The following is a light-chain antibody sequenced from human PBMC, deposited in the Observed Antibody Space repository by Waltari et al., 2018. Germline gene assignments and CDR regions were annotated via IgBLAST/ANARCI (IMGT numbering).Light chain of an antibody. Sequence: IALTQSTATLSLSPGERATPTCRASQSVSSYLAWYHQKPGQAPRLPIHDASNRATGIPPRFSGSGSGTDFTLTISSLEPEDFAVYYCQQRSNWYTFGQGTKLEIK. CDR2: DAS. J-gene: IGKJ2*01. V-gene: IGKV3-11*01. CDR3: QQRSNWYT. CDR1: QSVSSY.